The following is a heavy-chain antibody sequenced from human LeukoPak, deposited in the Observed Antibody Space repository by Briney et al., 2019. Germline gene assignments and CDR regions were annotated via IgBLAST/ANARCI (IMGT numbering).Heavy chain of an antibody. J-gene: IGHJ5*02. Sequence: ETLSLTCTVSGGSISSSSYYWGWVRQAPGKGLEWVANIKQDGSEKYYVDSVKGRLTISRDNAKNSLYLQMNGLRAEDTAVYYCAMYRGEFDPWGQGTLVTVSS. V-gene: IGHV3-7*01. CDR2: IKQDGSEK. D-gene: IGHD3-16*01. CDR1: GGSISSSSYY. CDR3: AMYRGEFDP.